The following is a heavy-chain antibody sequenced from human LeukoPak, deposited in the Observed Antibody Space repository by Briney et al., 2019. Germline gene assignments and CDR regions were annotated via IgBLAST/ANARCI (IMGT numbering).Heavy chain of an antibody. D-gene: IGHD6-13*01. CDR1: GFGFSSCE. Sequence: PGGSLILSCAASGFGFSSCEMNWVRQAPGKGLEWVSYISSSGSTIHYADSVKGRFTISRDNAKNSLYLQMNSLRAEDTAVYYCARALPSSWYYFDYWGQGTLVTVSS. CDR3: ARALPSSWYYFDY. J-gene: IGHJ4*02. CDR2: ISSSGSTI. V-gene: IGHV3-48*03.